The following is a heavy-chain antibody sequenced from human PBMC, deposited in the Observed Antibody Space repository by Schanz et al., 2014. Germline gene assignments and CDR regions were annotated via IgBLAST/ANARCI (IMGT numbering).Heavy chain of an antibody. CDR2: LSEGGGGT. CDR1: GFTLSNYA. Sequence: EMQLLESGGGLAQPGGSLRLSCAASGFTLSNYAMSWVRQAPGKGLEWVSALSEGGGGTHYADSVRGRFTISSDSSKNTLYLQMSSLRADDTAVYYCAKDISDTSGKDDYWGQGTLVTVSS. D-gene: IGHD3-22*01. V-gene: IGHV3-23*01. CDR3: AKDISDTSGKDDY. J-gene: IGHJ4*02.